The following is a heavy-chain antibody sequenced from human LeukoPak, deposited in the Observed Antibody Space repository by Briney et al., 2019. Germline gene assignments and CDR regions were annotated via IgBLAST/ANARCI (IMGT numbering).Heavy chain of an antibody. Sequence: ASVKVSCKASGGTFSSYAISWVRQAPGQGLEWMGRIIPILGIANYAQKFQGRVTITADKSTSTAYMELSSLRSGDTAVYYCARAIAAPGPSGHGAFDIWGQGTMDTVSS. CDR3: ARAIAAPGPSGHGAFDI. D-gene: IGHD6-13*01. V-gene: IGHV1-69*04. CDR1: GGTFSSYA. J-gene: IGHJ3*02. CDR2: IIPILGIA.